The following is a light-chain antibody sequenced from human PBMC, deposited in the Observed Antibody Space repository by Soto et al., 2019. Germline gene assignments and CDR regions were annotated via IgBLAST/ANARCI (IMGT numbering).Light chain of an antibody. V-gene: IGKV3-11*01. J-gene: IGKJ3*01. CDR3: QQRGNWPPT. CDR2: DAS. CDR1: QSVSTF. Sequence: EIVLTQSPATLSLSPGDRATLSCRASQSVSTFVAWYQQKPCQPPRLLIYDASNRATGIPGRFSGSGSGTDFTLTISSLEPEDFAAYYCQQRGNWPPTFGPGTKVDI.